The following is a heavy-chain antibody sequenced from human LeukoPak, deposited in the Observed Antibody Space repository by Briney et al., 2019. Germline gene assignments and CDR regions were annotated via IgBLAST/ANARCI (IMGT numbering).Heavy chain of an antibody. CDR2: ISAYNGNT. D-gene: IGHD3-16*02. Sequence: GASVKVSCKASGYTFTSYGISWVRRAPGQGLEWMGWISAYNGNTNYAQKLQGRVTMTTDTSTSTAYMELRSLRSDDTAVYYCARGRFTFGGVIVLPGPPYYFDYWGQGTLVTVSS. CDR3: ARGRFTFGGVIVLPGPPYYFDY. CDR1: GYTFTSYG. J-gene: IGHJ4*02. V-gene: IGHV1-18*01.